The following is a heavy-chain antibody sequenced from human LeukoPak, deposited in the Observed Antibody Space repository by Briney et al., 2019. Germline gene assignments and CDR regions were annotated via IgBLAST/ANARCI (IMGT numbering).Heavy chain of an antibody. Sequence: GGSLRLSCAASGFTFSSYAMNWVRQAPGKGLEWVSGVGGSGDSTYYTDSVKGRFTISRDISRNTMYLQMNSLRVEDTAIYYCAKDLYTVPGACDYWGRGTLVTVSS. CDR1: GFTFSSYA. V-gene: IGHV3-23*01. CDR2: VGGSGDST. CDR3: AKDLYTVPGACDY. D-gene: IGHD6-19*01. J-gene: IGHJ4*02.